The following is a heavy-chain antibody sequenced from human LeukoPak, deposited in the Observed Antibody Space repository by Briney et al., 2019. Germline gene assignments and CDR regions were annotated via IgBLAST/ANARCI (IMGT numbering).Heavy chain of an antibody. CDR3: ARLPGGIYAVFDC. Sequence: SQTLSLTCTVSGGSISSGGYSWSWIRQHPGKGLEWIGYIYYSGSTYYNPSLKSRVTISVDTSKNQFSLKLSSVTAAGTAVYYCARLPGGIYAVFDCWGQGTLVTVSS. J-gene: IGHJ5*01. D-gene: IGHD3-16*01. V-gene: IGHV4-31*03. CDR1: GGSISSGGYS. CDR2: IYYSGST.